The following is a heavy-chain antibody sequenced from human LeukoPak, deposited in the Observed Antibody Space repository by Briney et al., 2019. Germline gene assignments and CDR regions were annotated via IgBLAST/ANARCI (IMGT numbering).Heavy chain of an antibody. D-gene: IGHD5-18*01. CDR3: TTGGYRYGDDY. CDR2: FKSKTDGGTI. V-gene: IGHV3-15*07. J-gene: IGHJ4*02. Sequence: GGSLRLSCAASGFTFNNAWMNWVRQAPGKGLEWVGRFKSKTDGGTIDYAAPVKGRFTISRDDSKNTLYLQMNSLKTEDTAVYYCTTGGYRYGDDYWGQGTLVAVSS. CDR1: GFTFNNAW.